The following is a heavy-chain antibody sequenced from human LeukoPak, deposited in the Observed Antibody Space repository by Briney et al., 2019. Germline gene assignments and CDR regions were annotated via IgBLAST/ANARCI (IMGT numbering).Heavy chain of an antibody. V-gene: IGHV1-69*04. J-gene: IGHJ6*02. Sequence: SVKVSCKASGCTFSSYAISWVRQAAGQGRDWMGRIIPILCIANHAQKFQGRVTITPDKSTSTAYMELSSLRSEDTAVYYCARQVWYEDYYYGMDVWGQGTTVTVSS. D-gene: IGHD6-13*01. CDR2: IIPILCIA. CDR3: ARQVWYEDYYYGMDV. CDR1: GCTFSSYA.